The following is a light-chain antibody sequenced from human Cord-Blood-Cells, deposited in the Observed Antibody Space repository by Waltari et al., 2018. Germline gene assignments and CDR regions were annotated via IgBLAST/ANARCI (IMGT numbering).Light chain of an antibody. V-gene: IGLV2-23*01. CDR3: CSYAGSSTYVV. J-gene: IGLJ2*01. CDR1: SSDVGSSNL. Sequence: QSALTQPASVSGSPGQSITISCTGTSSDVGSSNLVSWYQQHPGKAPKLMIYEGSNRPSGVSKRFSGSKSGNTASLTISGLQAEDEADYYCCSYAGSSTYVVFGGGTKLTVL. CDR2: EGS.